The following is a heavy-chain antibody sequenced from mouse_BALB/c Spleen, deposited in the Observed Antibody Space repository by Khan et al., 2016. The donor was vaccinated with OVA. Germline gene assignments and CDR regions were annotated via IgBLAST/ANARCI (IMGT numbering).Heavy chain of an antibody. CDR3: ARGNYYGYAMDY. CDR1: GYSITSNYA. Sequence: EVQLQESGPGLVKPSQSLSLTCTVTGYSITSNYAWNWIRQFPGNKLEWMGYISYSDSTSYNPSLKSRISITRDTTKNQFFLQLNSVTTEDTATYYCARGNYYGYAMDYWGQGTSVTVSS. V-gene: IGHV3-2*02. J-gene: IGHJ4*01. CDR2: ISYSDST. D-gene: IGHD1-1*01.